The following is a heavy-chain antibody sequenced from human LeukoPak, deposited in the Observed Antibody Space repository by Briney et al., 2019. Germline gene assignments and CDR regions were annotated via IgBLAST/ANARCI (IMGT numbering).Heavy chain of an antibody. J-gene: IGHJ4*02. CDR2: IFYSGSS. D-gene: IGHD2-2*01. V-gene: IGHV4-59*01. Sequence: PSETLSLTCTVSGGSISSYYWSWIRQPPGKGLEWIGYIFYSGSSNYNPSLKSRVTISVDTSKNQFSLKLISVTAADTAVYYCARGRGVGYCSSTSCYPLFDCWGQGTLVTVSS. CDR1: GGSISSYY. CDR3: ARGRGVGYCSSTSCYPLFDC.